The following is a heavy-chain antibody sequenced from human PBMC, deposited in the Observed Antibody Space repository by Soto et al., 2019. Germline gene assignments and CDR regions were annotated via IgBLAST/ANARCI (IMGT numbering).Heavy chain of an antibody. D-gene: IGHD5-18*01. CDR2: IVVGSGNT. V-gene: IGHV1-58*01. CDR3: AADGNTGQIDY. CDR1: GFTFTSSA. Sequence: GASVKVSCKASGFTFTSSAVQWVRQARGQRLERIGWIVVGSGNTNYAQKFQERVTITRDMSTSTAYKELSSLRSEDTAVYYCAADGNTGQIDYWGQGTLVTVSS. J-gene: IGHJ4*02.